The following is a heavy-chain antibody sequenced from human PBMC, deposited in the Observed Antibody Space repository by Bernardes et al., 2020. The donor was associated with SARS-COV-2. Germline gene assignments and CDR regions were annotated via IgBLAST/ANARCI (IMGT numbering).Heavy chain of an antibody. J-gene: IGHJ4*02. CDR1: GFTFSSYA. CDR3: AKDLFSTSNQLLFDY. V-gene: IGHV3-23*01. Sequence: GGSLRLSCAASGFTFSSYAMSWVRQAPGKGLEWVSAISGSGGSTYYADSVKGRFTISRDNSKNTLYLQMNSLRAEDTAVYYCAKDLFSTSNQLLFDYWGQGTLVTVSS. CDR2: ISGSGGST. D-gene: IGHD2-2*01.